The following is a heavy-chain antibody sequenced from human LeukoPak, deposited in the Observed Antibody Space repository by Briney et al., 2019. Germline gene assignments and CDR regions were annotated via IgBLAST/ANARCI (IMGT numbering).Heavy chain of an antibody. D-gene: IGHD2-15*01. Sequence: GGSLRLSCAASGFTFSSYAMSWVRQAPGKGLERVSAISGSGGSTYYADSVKGRFTISRDNSKNTLYLQMNSLRAEDTAVYYCAKEMTVVAPSDDAFDIWGQGTMVTVSS. CDR2: ISGSGGST. J-gene: IGHJ3*02. CDR1: GFTFSSYA. V-gene: IGHV3-23*01. CDR3: AKEMTVVAPSDDAFDI.